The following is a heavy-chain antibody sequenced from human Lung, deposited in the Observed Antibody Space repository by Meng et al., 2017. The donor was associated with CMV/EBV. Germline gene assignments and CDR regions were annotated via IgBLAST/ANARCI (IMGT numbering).Heavy chain of an antibody. CDR2: VYWNDDN. D-gene: IGHD4-17*01. J-gene: IGHJ2*01. Sequence: SGFSLNTAGLGVGWVRQPQGKAPEWLALVYWNDDNRYSPSLRNRLTITKDTSKNQAVLTMSNMDPVDTATYYCAHYGDYRFGWYFDLWGRGTLVTVSS. CDR1: GFSLNTAGLG. V-gene: IGHV2-5*01. CDR3: AHYGDYRFGWYFDL.